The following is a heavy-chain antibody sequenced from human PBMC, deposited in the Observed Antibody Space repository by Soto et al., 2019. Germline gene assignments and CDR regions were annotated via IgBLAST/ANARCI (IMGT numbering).Heavy chain of an antibody. CDR3: AKDIADPYDSSGYYIYGAVDI. V-gene: IGHV3-9*01. J-gene: IGHJ3*02. D-gene: IGHD3-22*01. Sequence: EVQLVESGGGLVQPGRSLRLSCAASGFTFDDYAMHWVRQAPGKGLEWVSGISWNSGSIGYADSVKGRFTISRDNAKNSLYLQMNSLRAEDTALYYCAKDIADPYDSSGYYIYGAVDIWGQGTMVTVSS. CDR2: ISWNSGSI. CDR1: GFTFDDYA.